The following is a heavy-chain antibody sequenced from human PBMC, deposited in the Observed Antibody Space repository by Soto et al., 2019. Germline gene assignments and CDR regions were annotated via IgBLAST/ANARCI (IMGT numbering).Heavy chain of an antibody. CDR1: GFTSSNYA. Sequence: PGGSLRPSCAPSGFTSSNYAMSWVRQAPGKGLEWVSLVSATAGTTYFTDSVKGRFTISRDNSRNTVYLQMNSLRADDTAVYYCAKDRLAGGFDYWGQGTLVTVSS. J-gene: IGHJ4*02. CDR2: VSATAGTT. D-gene: IGHD3-16*01. V-gene: IGHV3-23*01. CDR3: AKDRLAGGFDY.